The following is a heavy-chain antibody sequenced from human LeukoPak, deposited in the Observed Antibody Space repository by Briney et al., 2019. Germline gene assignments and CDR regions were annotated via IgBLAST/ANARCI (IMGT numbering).Heavy chain of an antibody. D-gene: IGHD3-10*01. CDR2: IIPIFGIA. CDR1: GDTFTSYG. V-gene: IGHV1-69*04. CDR3: AREWFGELPFDY. Sequence: ASVKVSCKASGDTFTSYGINWVRQATGQGLEWMGRIIPIFGIANYAQKFQGRVTITADKSTSTAYMELSSLRSEDTAVYYCAREWFGELPFDYWGQGTLVTVSS. J-gene: IGHJ4*02.